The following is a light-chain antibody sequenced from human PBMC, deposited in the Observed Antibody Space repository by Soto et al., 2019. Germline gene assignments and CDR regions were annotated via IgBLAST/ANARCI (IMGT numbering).Light chain of an antibody. CDR1: GSDIGANNL. CDR2: EVT. V-gene: IGLV2-23*02. CDR3: CSYAGSRTFT. Sequence: QPALTQHASVSGSPGQSITISCAGGGSDIGANNLVSWYQQHPGTVPRLLIFEVTKRPTGISSRFSGSKSGNTASLTISGLRAEDEADYHCCSYAGSRTFTFGGGTQLTVL. J-gene: IGLJ2*01.